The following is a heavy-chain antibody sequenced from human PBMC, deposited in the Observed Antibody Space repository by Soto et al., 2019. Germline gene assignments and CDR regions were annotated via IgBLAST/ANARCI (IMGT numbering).Heavy chain of an antibody. CDR1: GGSISSSSYY. Sequence: PSETLSLTCTVSGGSISSSSYYWGWIRQPPGKGLEWIGSIYYSGSTYYNPSLKSRVTISVDTSKNQFSLKLSSVTAADTALYYCARQFEFWGSRLYYFDYWGQGTLVTVSS. CDR3: ARQFEFWGSRLYYFDY. V-gene: IGHV4-39*01. D-gene: IGHD7-27*01. CDR2: IYYSGST. J-gene: IGHJ4*02.